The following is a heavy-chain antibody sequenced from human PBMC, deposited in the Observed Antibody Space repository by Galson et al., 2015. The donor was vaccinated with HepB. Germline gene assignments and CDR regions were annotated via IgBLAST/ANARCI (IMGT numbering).Heavy chain of an antibody. Sequence: SVKVSCKASGGTFSSYAISWVRQAPGQGLEWMGGIIPIFGTANYAQKFQGRVTITADESTSTAYMELSSLRSEDTAVYYCATRGDIVVVPAAIGGYYYMDVWGKGTTVTVSS. CDR2: IIPIFGTA. J-gene: IGHJ6*03. D-gene: IGHD2-2*01. CDR3: ATRGDIVVVPAAIGGYYYMDV. V-gene: IGHV1-69*13. CDR1: GGTFSSYA.